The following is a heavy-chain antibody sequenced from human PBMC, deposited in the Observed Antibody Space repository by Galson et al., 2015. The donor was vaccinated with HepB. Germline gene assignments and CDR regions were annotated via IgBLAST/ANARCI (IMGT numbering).Heavy chain of an antibody. V-gene: IGHV6-1*01. J-gene: IGHJ3*02. CDR3: ARDANSRPSYDFWSGWEPDAFDI. CDR2: TYYRSKWYN. D-gene: IGHD3-3*01. Sequence: CAISGDSVSSNSAAWNWIRHSPSRGLEWLGRTYYRSKWYNDYAVSVKSRITINPDTSKNQFSLQLRSVTPDDTAVYYCARDANSRPSYDFWSGWEPDAFDIWGKGTMVTVSS. CDR1: GDSVSSNSAA.